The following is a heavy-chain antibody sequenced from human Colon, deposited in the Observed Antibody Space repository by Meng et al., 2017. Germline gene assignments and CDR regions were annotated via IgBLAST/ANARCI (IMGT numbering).Heavy chain of an antibody. D-gene: IGHD2-21*02. CDR1: GGSFSGYY. Sequence: QVQLQQWGAGLLKPSETLSLTCAVYGGSFSGYYWTWIRQPPGKGLEWIGEVNHSGSSNYIPSLKRRVTISMDTSKHQFSLKMISVTAADTAVYYCRLAYCDSDCGDYWDQGTLVTVSS. V-gene: IGHV4-34*01. CDR2: VNHSGSS. CDR3: RLAYCDSDCGDY. J-gene: IGHJ4*02.